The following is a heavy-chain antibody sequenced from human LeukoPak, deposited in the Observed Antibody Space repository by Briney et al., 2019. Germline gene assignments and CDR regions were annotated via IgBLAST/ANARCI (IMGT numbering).Heavy chain of an antibody. CDR1: GFTFSNAW. J-gene: IGHJ4*02. V-gene: IGHV3-23*01. CDR3: AKDVGDYDSRVSGGRYFDY. Sequence: GGSLRLSCAASGFTFSNAWMSWVRQAPGKGLEWVSAISGSGGSTYYADSVKGRFTISRDNSKNTLYLQMNSLRAEDTAVYYCAKDVGDYDSRVSGGRYFDYWGQGTLVTVSS. CDR2: ISGSGGST. D-gene: IGHD3-22*01.